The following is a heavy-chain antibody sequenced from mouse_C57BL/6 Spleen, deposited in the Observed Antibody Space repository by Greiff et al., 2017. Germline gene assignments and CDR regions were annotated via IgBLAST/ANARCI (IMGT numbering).Heavy chain of an antibody. V-gene: IGHV5-12*01. D-gene: IGHD2-3*01. J-gene: IGHJ4*01. CDR2: ISNGGGST. CDR3: ARGDGYYDVYYAMDY. Sequence: EVMLVESGGGLVQPGGSLKLSCAASGFTFSDYYMYWVRQTPEKRLEWVAYISNGGGSTYYPDTVKGRFTISRDNAKNTLYLQMSRLKSEDTAMDYCARGDGYYDVYYAMDYWGQGTSVTVSS. CDR1: GFTFSDYY.